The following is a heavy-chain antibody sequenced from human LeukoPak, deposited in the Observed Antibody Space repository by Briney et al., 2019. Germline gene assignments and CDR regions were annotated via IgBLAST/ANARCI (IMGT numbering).Heavy chain of an antibody. V-gene: IGHV1-2*02. D-gene: IGHD6-25*01. CDR2: INPNSGDT. CDR1: GYTFTGYY. J-gene: IGHJ4*02. Sequence: ASVKVSCKASGYTFTGYYMHWVRQAPGQGLEWMGWINPNSGDTSYAQKFQGRVTMTRDTSMSTAYMELSSLRSDDTAVYYCARAGYRESYYFDYWGQGTPVTVSS. CDR3: ARAGYRESYYFDY.